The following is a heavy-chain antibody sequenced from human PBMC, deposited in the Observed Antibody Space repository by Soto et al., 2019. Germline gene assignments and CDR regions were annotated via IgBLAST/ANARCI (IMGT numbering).Heavy chain of an antibody. V-gene: IGHV1-8*01. J-gene: IGHJ6*02. CDR3: ARAPRSTYYDFWSGYYLGPERLYYYYGMDV. D-gene: IGHD3-3*01. Sequence: SAKVSCKASGYTFTSYDINWVRQATGQGLEWMGWMNPNSGNTGYAQKFQGRVTMTRNTSISTAYMELSSLRSEDTAVYYCARAPRSTYYDFWSGYYLGPERLYYYYGMDVWGQGTTVTVSS. CDR2: MNPNSGNT. CDR1: GYTFTSYD.